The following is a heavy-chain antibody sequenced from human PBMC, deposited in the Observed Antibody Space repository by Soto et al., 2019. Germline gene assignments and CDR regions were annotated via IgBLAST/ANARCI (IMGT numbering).Heavy chain of an antibody. V-gene: IGHV3-23*01. CDR1: GFIFSDYA. CDR2: ISGTRGRQRNT. D-gene: IGHD5-12*01. Sequence: PGEYLRLSCSASGFIFSDYAMTWVRQAPGEGLEWVSTISGTRGRQRNTFYTASVKGRFTVTRDNSKNTLFLQMNSLRVEDTAGDYCAKTMLRVGGYDLIWLVRCGQGTLITVSS. J-gene: IGHJ5*02. CDR3: AKTMLRVGGYDLIWLVR.